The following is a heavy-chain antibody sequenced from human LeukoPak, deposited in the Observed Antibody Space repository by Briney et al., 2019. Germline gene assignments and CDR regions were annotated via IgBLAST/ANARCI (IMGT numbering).Heavy chain of an antibody. CDR3: ASPAQAAVPAAFDI. Sequence: ASVKVSCKASGYTFTSYDTNWVRQATGQGLEWMGWMNPNSGNTGYAQKFQGRVTMTRNTSISTAYMELSSLRSEDTAVYYCASPAQAAVPAAFDIWGQGTMVTVSS. D-gene: IGHD2-15*01. CDR1: GYTFTSYD. V-gene: IGHV1-8*01. CDR2: MNPNSGNT. J-gene: IGHJ3*02.